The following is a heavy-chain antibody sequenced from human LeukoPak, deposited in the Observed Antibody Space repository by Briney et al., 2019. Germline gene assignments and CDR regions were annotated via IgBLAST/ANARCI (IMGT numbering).Heavy chain of an antibody. CDR1: GGTFSSYA. J-gene: IGHJ6*02. Sequence: SVKVSCKASGGTFSSYAISWVRQAPGQGLEWMGGIIPIFGTANYAQKFQGRVTITADKSTSTAYMELSSLRSEDTAVYYCARDNHGDYYYGMDVWGQGTTVTVSS. CDR2: IIPIFGTA. V-gene: IGHV1-69*06. CDR3: ARDNHGDYYYGMDV. D-gene: IGHD1-14*01.